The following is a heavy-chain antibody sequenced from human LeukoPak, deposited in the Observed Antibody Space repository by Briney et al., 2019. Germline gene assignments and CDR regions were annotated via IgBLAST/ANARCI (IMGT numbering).Heavy chain of an antibody. CDR1: GFTFSSYS. Sequence: GSLRLSCAASGFTFSSYSMNWVRQAPGKGLECVSSIISSSSYIYFADSVQGRLTISRDNAKNSLYLQMNSLRAEATAVYYCARFIDYYDSSGYYFEYYYGMDVWGQGTTVTVSS. CDR3: ARFIDYYDSSGYYFEYYYGMDV. V-gene: IGHV3-21*01. CDR2: IISSSSYI. J-gene: IGHJ6*02. D-gene: IGHD3-22*01.